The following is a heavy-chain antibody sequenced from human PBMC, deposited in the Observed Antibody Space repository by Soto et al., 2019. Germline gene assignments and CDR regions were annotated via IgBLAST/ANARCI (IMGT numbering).Heavy chain of an antibody. Sequence: PLETLALTCTVSGVSISTGGYYWSWISQHRGKGLEWVGNIYYSGRTYYNPSLKSRVILSVDTSKTHFSLNLSAVTAADTAIYYCAASQKGYSRTDFDLLVQGALVTVSS. D-gene: IGHD5-12*01. J-gene: IGHJ4*02. CDR2: IYYSGRT. CDR3: AASQKGYSRTDFDL. V-gene: IGHV4-31*03. CDR1: GVSISTGGYY.